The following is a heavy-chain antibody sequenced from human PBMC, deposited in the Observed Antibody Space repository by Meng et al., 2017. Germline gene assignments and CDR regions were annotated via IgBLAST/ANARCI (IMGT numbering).Heavy chain of an antibody. CDR2: INHSGST. V-gene: IGHV4-34*01. CDR1: GGSFRGFS. J-gene: IGHJ5*02. CDR3: AGGRPMVATRVAWFDP. D-gene: IGHD5-12*01. Sequence: PRPRGAGLFYTSEPPPPNCVCCGGSFRGFSWSWIRQPPGKGLEWIGEINHSGSTNYNPSLKSRVTISVDTSKDQFSLKLSSVTAADTAVYYCAGGRPMVATRVAWFDPWGQGTLVTVSS.